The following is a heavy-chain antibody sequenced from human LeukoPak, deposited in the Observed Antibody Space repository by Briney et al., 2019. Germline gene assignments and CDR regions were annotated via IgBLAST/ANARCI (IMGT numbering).Heavy chain of an antibody. CDR1: AFTFKTYT. D-gene: IGHD5-24*01. CDR3: ARTVEGHFDF. CDR2: ISTASNLI. J-gene: IGHJ4*02. V-gene: IGHV3-21*01. Sequence: GGSLRLSCVASAFTFKTYTLNWVRQTPGKGLEWVSYISTASNLINYADSVRGRFTISRDNAKNSLYLYTSSLTPEDTAVYYCARTVEGHFDFRGQGTLVTVSS.